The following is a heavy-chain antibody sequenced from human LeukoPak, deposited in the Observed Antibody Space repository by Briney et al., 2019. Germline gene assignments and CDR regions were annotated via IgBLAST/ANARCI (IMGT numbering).Heavy chain of an antibody. J-gene: IGHJ6*03. CDR3: ARAKTYYYYYMDV. Sequence: KVSCKASGYTFTSYWIGWVRQMPGKGLEWMGIIYPGDSDTRYSPSFQGQVTISADKSISTAYLQWSSLKASDTAMYYCARAKTYYYYYMDVWGKGTTVTVSS. V-gene: IGHV5-51*01. CDR1: GYTFTSYW. CDR2: IYPGDSDT. D-gene: IGHD4/OR15-4a*01.